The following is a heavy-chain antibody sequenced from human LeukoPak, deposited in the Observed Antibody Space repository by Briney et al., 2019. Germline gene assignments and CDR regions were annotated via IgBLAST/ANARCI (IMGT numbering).Heavy chain of an antibody. CDR3: ARGGLTLRYYDIQGY. Sequence: ASVKVSCKASGGTFSSYAISWVRQAPGQGLEWMGGIIPIFGTANYAQKFQGRVTITADESTSTAYMELSSLRSEDTAVYYCARGGLTLRYYDIQGYWGQGTLVTVSS. J-gene: IGHJ4*02. D-gene: IGHD3-9*01. CDR2: IIPIFGTA. CDR1: GGTFSSYA. V-gene: IGHV1-69*13.